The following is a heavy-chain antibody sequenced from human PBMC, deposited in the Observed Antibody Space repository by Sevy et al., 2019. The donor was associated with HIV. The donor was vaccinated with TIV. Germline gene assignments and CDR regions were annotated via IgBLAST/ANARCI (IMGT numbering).Heavy chain of an antibody. D-gene: IGHD5-18*01. CDR1: GFTFSSYS. Sequence: GGSLRLSCAASGFTFSSYSMNWVRQAPGKGLEWVSSISSSSSYIYYADSVKGRFTISRDNAKNSLYLQMNSLRAEDTAVYYCARERDVVTGSDAFDIWGQGTMVTVSS. J-gene: IGHJ3*02. CDR2: ISSSSSYI. CDR3: ARERDVVTGSDAFDI. V-gene: IGHV3-21*01.